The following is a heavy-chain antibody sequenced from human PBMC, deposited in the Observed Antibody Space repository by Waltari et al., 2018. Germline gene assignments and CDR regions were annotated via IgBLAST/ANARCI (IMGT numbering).Heavy chain of an antibody. V-gene: IGHV3-21*02. CDR2: ISSTSSYI. J-gene: IGHJ6*02. Sequence: EVQLVESGGGLVKPGASLRLSCTASGFTFSDPSIHWVRQAPGKGLEWVSFISSTSSYINYADSVMGRFTTSRDNAQNSLYLQLNNLRAEDTAVYFCARDTTPLGYYYSYGLDVWGQGTTVTVS. CDR1: GFTFSDPS. D-gene: IGHD2-2*01. CDR3: ARDTTPLGYYYSYGLDV.